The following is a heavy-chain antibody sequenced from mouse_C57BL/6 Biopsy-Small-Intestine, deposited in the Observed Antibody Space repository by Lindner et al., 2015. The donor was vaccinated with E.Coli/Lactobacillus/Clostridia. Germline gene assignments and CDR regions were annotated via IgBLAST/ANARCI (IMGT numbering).Heavy chain of an antibody. V-gene: IGHV1-80*01. CDR1: GYAFSSYW. CDR3: ARRDYDYFDY. D-gene: IGHD2-4*01. J-gene: IGHJ2*01. CDR2: IYPGDGDT. Sequence: VQLQESGAELVKPGASVKISCKASGYAFSSYWMNWVKQRPGKGLEWIGQIYPGDGDTNYNGKFKGKATLAADKSSSTAYMQLSGLTSEDSAVYFCARRDYDYFDYWGQGTTLTVSS.